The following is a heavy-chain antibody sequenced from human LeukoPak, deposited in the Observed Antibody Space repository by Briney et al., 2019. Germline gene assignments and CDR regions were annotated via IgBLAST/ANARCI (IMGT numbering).Heavy chain of an antibody. CDR2: FCGSSAKI. V-gene: IGHV3-48*01. D-gene: IGHD2-2*01. J-gene: IGHJ4*02. Sequence: GGPLRLSCAASGFTFRYNAMNWVRQAPGEGREWVAYFCGSSAKIEYGDAEKGRFTISRDNAKNSLFLQMNSLRVDDTAVYFCAREQSRGQQWMYHLDDWGQGTLVTVSS. CDR1: GFTFRYNA. CDR3: AREQSRGQQWMYHLDD.